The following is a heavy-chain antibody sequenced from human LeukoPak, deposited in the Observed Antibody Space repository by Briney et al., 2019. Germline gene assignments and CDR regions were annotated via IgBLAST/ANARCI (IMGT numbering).Heavy chain of an antibody. D-gene: IGHD4-23*01. V-gene: IGHV4-39*07. CDR3: ARADYGGKAGYFDY. CDR1: GGSISSSSYY. Sequence: KPSETLSLTCTVSGGSISSSSYYWGWIRRPPGKGLEWIGSIYYSGSTYYNPSLKSRVTISVDTSKNQFSLKLSSVTAADTAVYYCARADYGGKAGYFDYWGQGTLVTVSS. J-gene: IGHJ4*02. CDR2: IYYSGST.